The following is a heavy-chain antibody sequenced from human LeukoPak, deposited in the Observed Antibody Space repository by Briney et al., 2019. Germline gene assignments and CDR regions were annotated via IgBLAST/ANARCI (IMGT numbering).Heavy chain of an antibody. J-gene: IGHJ5*02. CDR3: ARDNSVGDNAWWFDP. CDR1: GYTITSYY. V-gene: IGHV1-46*01. CDR2: INPTGGST. D-gene: IGHD1-26*01. Sequence: GASVKVSCKASGYTITSYYMNWVRQAPGQGLEWMGLINPTGGSTGYAQKFQGRVTMTRDMSTSTDYMELSSLRSEDTAIYYSARDNSVGDNAWWFDPWGQGTLVTVSS.